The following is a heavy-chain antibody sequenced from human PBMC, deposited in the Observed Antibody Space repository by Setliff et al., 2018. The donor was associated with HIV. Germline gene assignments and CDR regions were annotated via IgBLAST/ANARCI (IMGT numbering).Heavy chain of an antibody. CDR3: AAVFTGEPGRSLDY. V-gene: IGHV1-69*13. D-gene: IGHD2-15*01. CDR1: GGTFSSYA. J-gene: IGHJ4*02. CDR2: IIPIFGTT. Sequence: GASVKVSCKASGGTFSSYAINWVRQAPGQGLEWMGGIIPIFGTTNFAQKFQGRVTITADESTSTAYMELSSLRSEDTAVYYCAAVFTGEPGRSLDYWGPGTLVTVSS.